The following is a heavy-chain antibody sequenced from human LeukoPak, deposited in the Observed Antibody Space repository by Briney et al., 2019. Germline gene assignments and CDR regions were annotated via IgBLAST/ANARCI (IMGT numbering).Heavy chain of an antibody. CDR2: IYYSGST. J-gene: IGHJ5*02. Sequence: SETLSLTCTVSGGSISGYYWSWSRQPPGKGLEWIGYIYYSGSTNYNPSLKSRVTISVDTSKNQFSLKLSSVTAADTAVYYCARGCSAGTPHNWFDPWGQGTLVTVSS. V-gene: IGHV4-59*01. D-gene: IGHD6-13*01. CDR1: GGSISGYY. CDR3: ARGCSAGTPHNWFDP.